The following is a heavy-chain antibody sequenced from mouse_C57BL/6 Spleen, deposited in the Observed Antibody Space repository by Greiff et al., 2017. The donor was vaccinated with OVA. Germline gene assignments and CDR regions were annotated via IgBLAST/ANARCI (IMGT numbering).Heavy chain of an antibody. D-gene: IGHD3-2*02. CDR3: ARMGSSGYAPFDY. J-gene: IGHJ2*01. V-gene: IGHV2-2*01. CDR1: GFSLTSYG. Sequence: QVQLKQSGPGLVQPSQSLSITCTVSGFSLTSYGVHWVRQSPGKGLEWLGVIWSGGSTDYNAAFISRLSISKDNSKSQVFFKMNSLQADDTAIYYCARMGSSGYAPFDYWGQGTTLTVSS. CDR2: IWSGGST.